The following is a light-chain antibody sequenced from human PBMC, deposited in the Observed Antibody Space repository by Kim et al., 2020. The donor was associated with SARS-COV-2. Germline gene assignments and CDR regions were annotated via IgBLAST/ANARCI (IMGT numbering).Light chain of an antibody. Sequence: AIRITQSPSSLSASTGDRVTITCRASQNIDNYLAWYQQKPGKAPKLLIYTASSLQTGVPSRFSGSGSGTDFTLTITSLQSEDFATYSCQQYYTYPRTFGQGTKVYIK. CDR3: QQYYTYPRT. J-gene: IGKJ1*01. CDR1: QNIDNY. CDR2: TAS. V-gene: IGKV1-8*01.